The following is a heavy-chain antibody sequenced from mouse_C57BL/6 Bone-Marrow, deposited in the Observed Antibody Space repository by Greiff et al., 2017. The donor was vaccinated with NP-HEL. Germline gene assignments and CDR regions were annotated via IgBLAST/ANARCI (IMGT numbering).Heavy chain of an antibody. CDR3: ARWPPTPYGSSGYFDV. CDR2: IYPGSGNT. D-gene: IGHD1-1*01. J-gene: IGHJ1*03. V-gene: IGHV1-76*01. Sequence: QVQLQQSGAELVRPGASVKLSCKASGYTFTDYYINWVKQRPGQGLEWIARIYPGSGNTYYNEKFKGKATLTAEKSSSTAYMQLSSLTSEDSAVYFCARWPPTPYGSSGYFDVWGTGTTVTVSS. CDR1: GYTFTDYY.